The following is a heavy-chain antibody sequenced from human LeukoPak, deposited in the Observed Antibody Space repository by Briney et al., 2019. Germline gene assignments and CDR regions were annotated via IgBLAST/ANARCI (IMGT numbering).Heavy chain of an antibody. V-gene: IGHV3-21*01. Sequence: GGSLRLSCAASGFTFSSYSMNWVRQAPGKGLEWVSSISSSSSYIYYADSVKGRFTISRDNAKSSLYLQMNSLRAEDTAVYYCARDGYECSGGSCYVDYWGQGTLVTVSS. CDR1: GFTFSSYS. J-gene: IGHJ4*02. D-gene: IGHD2-15*01. CDR3: ARDGYECSGGSCYVDY. CDR2: ISSSSSYI.